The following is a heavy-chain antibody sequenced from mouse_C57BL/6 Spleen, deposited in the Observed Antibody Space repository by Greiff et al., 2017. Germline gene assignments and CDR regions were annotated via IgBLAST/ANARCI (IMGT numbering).Heavy chain of an antibody. CDR2: ISSGGSYT. J-gene: IGHJ1*03. CDR3: ARHGYGSTSGYFDV. D-gene: IGHD1-1*01. Sequence: EVKLMESGGDLVKPGGSLKLSCAASGFTFSSYGMSWVRQTPDKRLEWVATISSGGSYTYYPDSVKGRFTISRDNAKNTLYLQMSSLKSEDTAMDYCARHGYGSTSGYFDVWGTGTTVTVSS. V-gene: IGHV5-6*01. CDR1: GFTFSSYG.